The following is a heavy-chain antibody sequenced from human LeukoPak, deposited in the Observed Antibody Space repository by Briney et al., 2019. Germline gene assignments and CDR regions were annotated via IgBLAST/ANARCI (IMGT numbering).Heavy chain of an antibody. Sequence: SVKVSCKASGGTFSSYAISWVRQAPGQGLEWMGGIIPIFGTANYAQKFQGRVTITADESTSTAYMELSSLRSEDTAVYYCARGEEMATVNYYYYGMDVWGQGTTVTVSS. D-gene: IGHD5-24*01. J-gene: IGHJ6*02. CDR2: IIPIFGTA. V-gene: IGHV1-69*13. CDR1: GGTFSSYA. CDR3: ARGEEMATVNYYYYGMDV.